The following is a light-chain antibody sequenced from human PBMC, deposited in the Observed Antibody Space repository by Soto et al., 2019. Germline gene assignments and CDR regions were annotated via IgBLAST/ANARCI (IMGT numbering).Light chain of an antibody. J-gene: IGLJ3*02. CDR2: EVN. CDR1: SSDVGGYNY. CDR3: SSYTSVSTLV. Sequence: QSVLTQPASVSGSPGQSITISCTGTSSDVGGYNYVSWYQHYPGKAPKLMIYEVNNRPSGVSNRFSGSKSGNTASLTISGLQPDDEADYYCSSYTSVSTLVFGGGTKLTVL. V-gene: IGLV2-14*01.